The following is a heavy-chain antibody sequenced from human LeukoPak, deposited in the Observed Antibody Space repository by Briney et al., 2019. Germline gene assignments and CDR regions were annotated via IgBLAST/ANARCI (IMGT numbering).Heavy chain of an antibody. J-gene: IGHJ4*02. CDR2: IYYSGST. V-gene: IGHV4-39*07. CDR1: GGSISSSSYY. D-gene: IGHD4-17*01. CDR3: ARCIPTTVTTGIDY. Sequence: PSETLSLTCTVSGGSISSSSYYWGWIRQPPGKGLEWIGSIYYSGSTYYNPSLKSRVTISVDTSKNQFSLKLSSVTAADTAVYYCARCIPTTVTTGIDYWGQGTLVTVSS.